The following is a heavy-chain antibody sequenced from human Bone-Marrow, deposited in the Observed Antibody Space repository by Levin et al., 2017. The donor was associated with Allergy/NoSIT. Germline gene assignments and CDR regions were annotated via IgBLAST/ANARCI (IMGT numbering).Heavy chain of an antibody. Sequence: SETLSLTCTVSGGSIGDNDYYWAWIRRPPGKGLEWIASVYSGGSTYYNPSLKSRVTISVDTSKNQFSLNLNSVTAADTALYYCAGRTYLFTDYPYYFGSWGQGTLVTVSS. V-gene: IGHV4-39*01. CDR1: GGSIGDNDYY. CDR2: VYSGGST. D-gene: IGHD3-16*01. J-gene: IGHJ4*02. CDR3: AGRTYLFTDYPYYFGS.